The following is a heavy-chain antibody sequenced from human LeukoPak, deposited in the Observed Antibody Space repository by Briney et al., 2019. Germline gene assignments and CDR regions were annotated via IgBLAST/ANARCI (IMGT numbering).Heavy chain of an antibody. V-gene: IGHV3-23*01. CDR3: AKGPYGSGSYYNDY. CDR2: INGGGRTT. J-gene: IGHJ4*02. CDR1: GFTFINYA. Sequence: GGSLRLSCAASGFTFINYAMSWVRQAPGKGLEWVSAINGGGRTTYYADSVKGRFTISRDNSKNTLYLQMNSLRAEDTAVYYCAKGPYGSGSYYNDYWGQGTLVTVSS. D-gene: IGHD3-10*01.